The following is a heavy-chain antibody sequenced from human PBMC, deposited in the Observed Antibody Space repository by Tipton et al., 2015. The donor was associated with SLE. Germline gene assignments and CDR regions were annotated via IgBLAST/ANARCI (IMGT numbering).Heavy chain of an antibody. CDR1: GGSISSYY. CDR2: IYTSGST. Sequence: GSLRLSCTVSGGSISSYYWSWIRQPPGKGLEWIGYIYTSGSTNYNPSLKSRVTISVDTSKNQFSLKLSSVTAADTAVYYCARGGAARPNYYYMDVWGKGTTVTVSS. CDR3: ARGGAARPNYYYMDV. D-gene: IGHD6-6*01. V-gene: IGHV4-4*08. J-gene: IGHJ6*03.